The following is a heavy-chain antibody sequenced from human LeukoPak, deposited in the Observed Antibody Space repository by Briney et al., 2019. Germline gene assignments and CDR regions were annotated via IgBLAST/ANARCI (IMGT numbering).Heavy chain of an antibody. V-gene: IGHV3-23*01. Sequence: GGSLRLSCAASGFTFSSYGMSWVRQAPGKGLGWVSAISGSGGSTYYADSVKGRFTISRDNSKNTLYLQMNSLRAEDTAVYYCAKFAVDNPRPLYYFDYWGQGTLVTVSS. CDR2: ISGSGGST. J-gene: IGHJ4*02. CDR1: GFTFSSYG. D-gene: IGHD1-14*01. CDR3: AKFAVDNPRPLYYFDY.